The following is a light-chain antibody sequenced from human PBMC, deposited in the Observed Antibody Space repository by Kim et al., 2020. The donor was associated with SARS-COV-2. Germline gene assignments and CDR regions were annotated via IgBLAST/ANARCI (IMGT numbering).Light chain of an antibody. CDR1: NIGSKS. CDR3: QVWDSSSDVL. CDR2: FDR. V-gene: IGLV3-21*04. J-gene: IGLJ2*01. Sequence: AQGKTAKITWGGNNIGSKSLHWYQQKPGQAPVLVIYFDRTRPSGIPERLSGSNSGNTATLTISRVEAGDEADYYCQVWDSSSDVLFGGGTQLTVL.